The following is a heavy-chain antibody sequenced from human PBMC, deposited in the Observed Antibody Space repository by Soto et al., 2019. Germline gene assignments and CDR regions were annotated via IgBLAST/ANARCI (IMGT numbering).Heavy chain of an antibody. CDR3: ARKDYYGAGIYYFDH. CDR1: GYTSTAYP. J-gene: IGHJ4*02. CDR2: INVANGDT. D-gene: IGHD3-10*01. V-gene: IGHV1-3*01. Sequence: QVQLVQSGAEVKKPGASEKVSCKDSGYTSTAYPMHWVRQAPGQRLEWMGWINVANGDTGYSQKFQGRVTVTRDTSASTVYMELSSLTSEDTAVYYCARKDYYGAGIYYFDHWGQGTLVTVSS.